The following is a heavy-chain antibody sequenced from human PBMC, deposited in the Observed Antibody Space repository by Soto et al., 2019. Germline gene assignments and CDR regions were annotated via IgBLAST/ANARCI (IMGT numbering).Heavy chain of an antibody. CDR2: IWYDGSNK. V-gene: IGHV3-33*01. D-gene: IGHD3-22*01. Sequence: PGGSLRLSCAASGFTFSSYGMHWVRQAPGKGLEWVAVIWYDGSNKYYADSVKGRFTISRDNSKNTLYLQMNSLRAEDTAVYYCARARTGSGYSMIHPYFDYWGQGTLVTVSS. J-gene: IGHJ4*02. CDR3: ARARTGSGYSMIHPYFDY. CDR1: GFTFSSYG.